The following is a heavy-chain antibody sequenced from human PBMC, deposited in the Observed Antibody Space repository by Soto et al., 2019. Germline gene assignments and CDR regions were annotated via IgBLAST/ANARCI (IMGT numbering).Heavy chain of an antibody. CDR1: GGSISSDNSY. CDR3: ARAGEVGATAFDI. CDR2: IYYSGST. J-gene: IGHJ3*02. V-gene: IGHV4-30-4*01. D-gene: IGHD1-26*01. Sequence: QVQLQESGPGLVKPSQTLSLTCTVSGGSISSDNSYWTWIRQPPGEGLEWIGCIYYSGSTYYNPSLKSRVTISVDTSKNQFSLKLSSVTAADAAVYYCARAGEVGATAFDIWGQGTMVTVSS.